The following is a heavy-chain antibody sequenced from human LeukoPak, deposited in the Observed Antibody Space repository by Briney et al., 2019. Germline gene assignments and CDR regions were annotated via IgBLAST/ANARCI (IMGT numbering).Heavy chain of an antibody. V-gene: IGHV3-48*02. CDR1: GLTFSSYS. J-gene: IGHJ4*02. Sequence: GGSLRLSCAASGLTFSSYSMNWVRQAPGKGLEWVSYISSNSRTIYYADSVKGRFTISRDNAKNSLYLQMKSLRDEDTAVYYCARYGSGTSYITNYFDYWGQGTLVTVSS. CDR3: ARYGSGTSYITNYFDY. D-gene: IGHD3-10*01. CDR2: ISSNSRTI.